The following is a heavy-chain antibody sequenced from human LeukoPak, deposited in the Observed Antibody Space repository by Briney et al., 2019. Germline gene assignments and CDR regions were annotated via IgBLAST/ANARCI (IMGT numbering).Heavy chain of an antibody. CDR1: GFTFSGYA. D-gene: IGHD5-24*01. CDR2: IWYDGTNK. CDR3: AKDREVAPGY. J-gene: IGHJ4*02. Sequence: GGPLRLSCAASGFTFSGYAMHWVRQAPGKGLEWVAVIWYDGTNKYYPDSVKGRFTISRDNSKNTLYLQMNSLRAEDTAVYYCAKDREVAPGYWGQGTLVTVSS. V-gene: IGHV3-33*06.